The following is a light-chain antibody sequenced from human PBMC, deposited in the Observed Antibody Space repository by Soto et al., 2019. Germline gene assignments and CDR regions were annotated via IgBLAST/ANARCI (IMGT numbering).Light chain of an antibody. CDR3: QQYMSSVT. Sequence: PGQRATLSCRASQSVDTTFFAWYQKKPGQAPRLLIYGASKRATGTPDRFSGSGSGTDFTLIISRLEPEDFAVYYCQQYMSSVTFGQGTKVEIK. CDR2: GAS. V-gene: IGKV3-20*01. J-gene: IGKJ1*01. CDR1: QSVDTTF.